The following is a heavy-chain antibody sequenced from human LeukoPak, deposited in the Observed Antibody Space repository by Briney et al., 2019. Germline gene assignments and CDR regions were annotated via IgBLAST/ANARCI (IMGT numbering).Heavy chain of an antibody. CDR3: ATDERSYHRTDYYYYYYMDV. V-gene: IGHV1-18*01. CDR2: ISAYNGNT. J-gene: IGHJ6*03. Sequence: ASVKVSCKASGYTFASYGISWVRQAPGQGLEWMGWISAYNGNTNYAQKLQGRVTMTTDTSTSTAYMELRSLRSDDTAVYYCATDERSYHRTDYYYYYYMDVWGKGTTVTVSS. CDR1: GYTFASYG. D-gene: IGHD3-10*01.